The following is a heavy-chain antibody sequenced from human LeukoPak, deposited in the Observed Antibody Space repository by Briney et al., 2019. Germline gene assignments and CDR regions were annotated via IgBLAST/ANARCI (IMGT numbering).Heavy chain of an antibody. Sequence: GGSLRLSCAASGFTFSNYWMTWVRQAPGKGLEWVANIKQDESQTYYVDSVKGRFTISRDNAKNSLYLQMNSLRDEDTAVYYCARGLGGYYFDYWGQGTLVTVSS. CDR2: IKQDESQT. CDR3: ARGLGGYYFDY. V-gene: IGHV3-7*01. D-gene: IGHD3-16*01. CDR1: GFTFSNYW. J-gene: IGHJ4*02.